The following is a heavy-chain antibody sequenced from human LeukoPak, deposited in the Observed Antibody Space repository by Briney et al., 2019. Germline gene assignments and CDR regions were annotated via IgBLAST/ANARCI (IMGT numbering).Heavy chain of an antibody. CDR2: ISYDGSNK. CDR1: GFTFSSYA. J-gene: IGHJ4*02. D-gene: IGHD1-7*01. V-gene: IGHV3-30-3*01. Sequence: GGSPRLSCAASGFTFSSYAMHWVRQAPGKGLEWVAVISYDGSNKYYADSVKGRFTISRDNSKNTLYLQMNSLRAEDTAVYYCARDPSPDWNYDFDYWGQGTLVTVSS. CDR3: ARDPSPDWNYDFDY.